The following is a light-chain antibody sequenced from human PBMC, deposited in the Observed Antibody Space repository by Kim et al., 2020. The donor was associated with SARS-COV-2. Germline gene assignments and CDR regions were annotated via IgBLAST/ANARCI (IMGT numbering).Light chain of an antibody. Sequence: VALGQTARITCGGKNIGSKNVHWYQQKPGQAPVLVIYRDSNRPSGIPERFSGSNSGNTATLTISRAQAGDEADYYCQVWDSSTVVFGGGTQLTVL. CDR1: NIGSKN. V-gene: IGLV3-9*01. CDR3: QVWDSSTVV. J-gene: IGLJ2*01. CDR2: RDS.